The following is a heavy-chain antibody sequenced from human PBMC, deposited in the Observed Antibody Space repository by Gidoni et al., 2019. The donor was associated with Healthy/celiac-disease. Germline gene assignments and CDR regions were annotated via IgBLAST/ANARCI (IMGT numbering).Heavy chain of an antibody. CDR3: ARGLRIYYGSGSPRFDP. J-gene: IGHJ5*02. Sequence: QVQLQQWGAGLLKPSETLSLTCAVYGGSFSGYYCSWIRQPPGQGLEWIGEINHSGSTNYNPSLKSRVTISVDTSKNQFSLKLSSVTAADTAVYYCARGLRIYYGSGSPRFDPWGQGTLVTVSS. CDR2: INHSGST. V-gene: IGHV4-34*01. CDR1: GGSFSGYY. D-gene: IGHD3-10*01.